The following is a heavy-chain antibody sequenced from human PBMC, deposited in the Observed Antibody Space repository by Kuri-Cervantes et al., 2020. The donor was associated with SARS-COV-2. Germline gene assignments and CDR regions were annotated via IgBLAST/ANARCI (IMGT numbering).Heavy chain of an antibody. CDR2: ISAYNGNT. CDR1: GYTFTSYG. Sequence: ASVKVSCKASGYTFTSYGISWVRQAPGQGLEWMGWISAYNGNTNYAQKLQGRVTMTTDTSTSTAYMELSSLRSEDTAVYYCARAPPIVVVPAAMWFAPWGQGTLVTVPS. V-gene: IGHV1-18*01. J-gene: IGHJ5*02. CDR3: ARAPPIVVVPAAMWFAP. D-gene: IGHD2-2*01.